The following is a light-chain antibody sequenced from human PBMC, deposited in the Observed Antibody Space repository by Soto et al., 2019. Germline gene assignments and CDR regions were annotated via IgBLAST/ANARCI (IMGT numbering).Light chain of an antibody. CDR3: SSYAGSNNYV. CDR2: AVN. CDR1: SSDVGGYKY. V-gene: IGLV2-8*01. Sequence: QSVLTQPPSASESPGQSVTISCTGSSSDVGGYKYVSWYQQYPGKAPKLMIYAVNKRPSGVHDRFSGSKSGNTASLTVSGLQAEDEADYYCSSYAGSNNYVFGTGTQVTVL. J-gene: IGLJ1*01.